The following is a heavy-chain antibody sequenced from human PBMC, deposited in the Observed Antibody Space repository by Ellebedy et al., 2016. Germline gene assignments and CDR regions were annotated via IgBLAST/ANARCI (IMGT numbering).Heavy chain of an antibody. CDR2: INHSGST. D-gene: IGHD2-2*01. CDR1: GGSFSGYY. V-gene: IGHV4-34*01. CDR3: ARGSLASSCIHY. Sequence: SETLSLTCAVYGGSFSGYYWSWIRQPPGKGLEWIGEINHSGSTNYNPSLKSRVTISVDTSKNQFSLKLTSVTAADTAVYYCARGSLASSCIHYWGRGTLVTVSS. J-gene: IGHJ2*01.